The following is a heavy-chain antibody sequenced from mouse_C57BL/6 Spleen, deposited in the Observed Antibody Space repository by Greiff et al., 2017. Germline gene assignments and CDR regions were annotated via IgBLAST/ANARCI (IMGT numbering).Heavy chain of an antibody. V-gene: IGHV1-7*01. D-gene: IGHD1-1*01. Sequence: QVQLQQSGAELAKPGASVKLSCKASGYTFTSYWMHWVKQRPGQGLEWIGYINPSSGYTKYNQKFKDKATLTADKSSSTAYMQLSSLTYEDSAVYYCERGATIYYDEEAWFAYWGQGTLVTVSA. J-gene: IGHJ3*01. CDR2: INPSSGYT. CDR3: ERGATIYYDEEAWFAY. CDR1: GYTFTSYW.